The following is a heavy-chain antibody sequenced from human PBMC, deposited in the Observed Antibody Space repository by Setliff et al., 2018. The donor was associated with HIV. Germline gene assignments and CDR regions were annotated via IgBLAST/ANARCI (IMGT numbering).Heavy chain of an antibody. CDR1: GDAFTDYY. Sequence: ASVKVSCKASGDAFTDYYIHWVRQAPGQGLEWMGWINPNSGGTNYAQKFQGRVTMTRDTSISTAFMDLSRLRSDDTAVYYCVRGHCNSDKCWYTWFDPWGQGTLVTVSS. CDR2: INPNSGGT. CDR3: VRGHCNSDKCWYTWFDP. D-gene: IGHD2-2*01. J-gene: IGHJ5*02. V-gene: IGHV1-2*02.